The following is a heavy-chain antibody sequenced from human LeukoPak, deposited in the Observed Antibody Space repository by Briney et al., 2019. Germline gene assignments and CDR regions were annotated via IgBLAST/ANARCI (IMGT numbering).Heavy chain of an antibody. CDR2: INSGSTYT. CDR3: ARVSYYGSGDYSRGSSRYFDY. Sequence: GGSLRLSCAVSGFTFSDYYMSWIRQAPGKGLERVSYINSGSTYTNYADSVKGRFTVSRDNAKNSLYLQMNSLSAEDTAIYYCARVSYYGSGDYSRGSSRYFDYWGQGILVTVSS. CDR1: GFTFSDYY. V-gene: IGHV3-11*06. D-gene: IGHD3-10*01. J-gene: IGHJ4*02.